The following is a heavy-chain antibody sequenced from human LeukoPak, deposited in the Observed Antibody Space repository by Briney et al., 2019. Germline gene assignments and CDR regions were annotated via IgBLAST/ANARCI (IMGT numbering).Heavy chain of an antibody. CDR2: IYYSGST. D-gene: IGHD6-13*01. CDR3: ASRIAAADDAFDI. CDR1: GGSISSYY. Sequence: PSETLSLTCTVSGGSISSYYWSWIRQPPGKGLEWIGYIYYSGSTNYNPSLKSRVTISVDTSKNQFSLKLSSVTAADTAMYYCASRIAAADDAFDIWGQGTLVTVSS. J-gene: IGHJ3*02. V-gene: IGHV4-59*12.